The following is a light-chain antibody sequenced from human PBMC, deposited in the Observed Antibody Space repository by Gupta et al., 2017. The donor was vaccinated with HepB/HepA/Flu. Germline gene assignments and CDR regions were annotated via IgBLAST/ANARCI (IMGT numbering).Light chain of an antibody. CDR2: EVS. Sequence: DIVMTHSTATLSVSPGERATLSCWASQDIRTSLAWYQQKPGQAPRLLLFEVSLRATGVPARFSGSGSGTEFTLTISSLQSEDFAIYYCQHYNDWPPWTFGQGTKVEI. CDR3: QHYNDWPPWT. J-gene: IGKJ1*01. CDR1: QDIRTS. V-gene: IGKV3-15*01.